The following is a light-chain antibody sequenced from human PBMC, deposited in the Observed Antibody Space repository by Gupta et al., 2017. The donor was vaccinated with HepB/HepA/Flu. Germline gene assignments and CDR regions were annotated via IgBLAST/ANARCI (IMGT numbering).Light chain of an antibody. CDR2: DVS. CDR3: SSYISSHSLVV. J-gene: IGLJ2*01. CDR1: SSDVGASDC. Sequence: QSALTQPAPVSGSPGQAITISCSGTSSDVGASDCVSWYQQHPGKAPKLIIYDVSHRPPGFSYRFSASKFGSTASLTISGLQPEDEATYYCSSYISSHSLVVFGEGTKVTVL. V-gene: IGLV2-14*03.